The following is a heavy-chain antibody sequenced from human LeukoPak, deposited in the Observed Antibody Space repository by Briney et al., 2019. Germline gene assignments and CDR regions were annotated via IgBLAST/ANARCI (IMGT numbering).Heavy chain of an antibody. J-gene: IGHJ5*02. V-gene: IGHV4-39*07. CDR2: IYYSGST. D-gene: IGHD6-19*01. CDR1: GGSISSSSYY. Sequence: SETLSLTCTVSGGSISSSSYYWGWIRQPPGKGLEWIGSIYYSGSTYYNPSLKSRVTISVDTSKNQFSLKLSSVTAADTAVYYCARVGPRLPSAGWFDPWGQGTLATVSS. CDR3: ARVGPRLPSAGWFDP.